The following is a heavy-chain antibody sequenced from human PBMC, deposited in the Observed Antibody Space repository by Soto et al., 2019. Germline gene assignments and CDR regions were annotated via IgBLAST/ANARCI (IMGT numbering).Heavy chain of an antibody. V-gene: IGHV4-34*01. CDR1: GGSFSGYY. CDR3: ARGPFCGGDCSSYWYFDL. Sequence: QVQLQQWGAGLLKPSETLSLTCAVYGGSFSGYYWSWIRQPPGKGLEWIGEINHSGSTNYNSSLKSRVTISVDTSKNQFSLKLSSVTAADTAVYYCARGPFCGGDCSSYWYFDLWGRGTLVTVSS. D-gene: IGHD2-21*02. CDR2: INHSGST. J-gene: IGHJ2*01.